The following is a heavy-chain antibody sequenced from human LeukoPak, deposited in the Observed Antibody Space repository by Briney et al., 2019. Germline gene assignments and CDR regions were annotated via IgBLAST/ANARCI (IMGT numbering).Heavy chain of an antibody. V-gene: IGHV4-59*01. CDR1: GGSISSYY. CDR2: IYYSGST. CDR3: ARCFRVSLNWYFDL. Sequence: SQTLSLTCTVSGGSISSYYWSWIRQPPGKGLEWIGYIYYSGSTNYNPSLKSRVTISVDTSKNQFSLKLSSVTAADTAVYYCARCFRVSLNWYFDLWGRGTLVTVSS. J-gene: IGHJ2*01. D-gene: IGHD4/OR15-4a*01.